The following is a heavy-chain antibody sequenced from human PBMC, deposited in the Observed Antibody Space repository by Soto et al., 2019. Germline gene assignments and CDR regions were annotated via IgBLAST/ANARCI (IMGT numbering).Heavy chain of an antibody. CDR2: ISSSSSYI. Sequence: EVQLVESGGGLVKPGGSLRLSCAASGFTFSNYNMNWVRQAPGKGLEWVSSISSSSSYIYYADSVKGRFTISRDNAKNSLYQQMNSLRAEDTAVYYCARGSAEAGTAAIDHWGQGTLVTVSS. V-gene: IGHV3-21*01. CDR1: GFTFSNYN. CDR3: ARGSAEAGTAAIDH. D-gene: IGHD6-19*01. J-gene: IGHJ4*02.